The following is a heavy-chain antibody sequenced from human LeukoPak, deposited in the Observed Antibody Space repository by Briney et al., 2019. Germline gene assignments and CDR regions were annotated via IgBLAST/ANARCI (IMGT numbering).Heavy chain of an antibody. CDR1: GFTFSSYD. V-gene: IGHV3-13*01. CDR3: ARGFYGDSSYYYYYMDV. J-gene: IGHJ6*03. D-gene: IGHD3-22*01. Sequence: PGGSLRLSCAASGFTFSSYDMHWVRQATGKGLEWVSAIGTAGGTYYPGSVKGRFTISRENAKNSLYLQMNSLRAGDTAVYYCARGFYGDSSYYYYYMDVWGKGTTVTVSS. CDR2: IGTAGGT.